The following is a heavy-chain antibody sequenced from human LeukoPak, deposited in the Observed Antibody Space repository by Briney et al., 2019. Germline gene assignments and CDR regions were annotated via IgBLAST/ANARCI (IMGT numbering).Heavy chain of an antibody. CDR3: AKDQLLIAAAGLDY. V-gene: IGHV3-23*01. CDR2: ISGSGDST. J-gene: IGHJ4*02. D-gene: IGHD6-13*01. CDR1: GFPFSSYA. Sequence: GGSLRLSCAASGFPFSSYAMSWVRQAPGKGLEWVSAISGSGDSTYYADSVKGRFTISRDNSKNTLYLQMNSLRAEDTAVYYCAKDQLLIAAAGLDYWGQGTLVTVSS.